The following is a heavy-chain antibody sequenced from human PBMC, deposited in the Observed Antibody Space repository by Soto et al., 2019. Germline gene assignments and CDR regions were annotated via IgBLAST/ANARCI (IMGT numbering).Heavy chain of an antibody. J-gene: IGHJ5*02. CDR2: IYYTGKT. Sequence: QVQLQESGPGLVKPSETLSLTCSVSGDSLTSYYWTWVRQPPGKGLEWIGYIYYTGKTNYYPSLKSRVTISMDLSKNQFSLELRSLTAADTAVYYCARIILTGYYGLEPWGQGTLVIVSA. V-gene: IGHV4-59*01. D-gene: IGHD3-9*01. CDR3: ARIILTGYYGLEP. CDR1: GDSLTSYY.